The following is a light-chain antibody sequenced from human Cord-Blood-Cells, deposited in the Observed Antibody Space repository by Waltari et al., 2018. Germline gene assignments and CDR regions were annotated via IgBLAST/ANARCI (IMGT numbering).Light chain of an antibody. Sequence: QSALTQPASVSGSPGQSITISCTGTSSDFGGYNYVSWYQQHPGKATKLMIYDVSNRPSGVSNRFSGSKSGNTASLTISGLQAEDEADYYCSSYTSSSTLVFGGGTKLTVL. J-gene: IGLJ3*02. CDR1: SSDFGGYNY. CDR2: DVS. V-gene: IGLV2-14*01. CDR3: SSYTSSSTLV.